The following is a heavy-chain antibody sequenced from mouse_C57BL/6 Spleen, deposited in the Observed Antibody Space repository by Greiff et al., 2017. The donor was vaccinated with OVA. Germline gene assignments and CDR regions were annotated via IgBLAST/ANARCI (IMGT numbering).Heavy chain of an antibody. J-gene: IGHJ1*03. CDR3: TRDQEANYYDYDAGYWSFDV. D-gene: IGHD2-4*01. Sequence: DVMLVESGEGLVKPGGSLKLSCAASGFTFSSYAMSWVRQTPEKRLEWVAYISSGGDYNYYAETVKGRFTISRDNARNTMYLQMSSLKSEDTAMYYCTRDQEANYYDYDAGYWSFDVWGTGTTVTVSS. CDR2: ISSGGDYN. V-gene: IGHV5-9-1*02. CDR1: GFTFSSYA.